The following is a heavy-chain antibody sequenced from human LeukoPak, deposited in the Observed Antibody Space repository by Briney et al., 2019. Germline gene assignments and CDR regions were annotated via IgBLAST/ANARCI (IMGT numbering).Heavy chain of an antibody. V-gene: IGHV1-69*05. CDR1: GGTFSSYA. Sequence: ASVKVSCKASGGTFSSYAISWARQAPGQGLEWMGGIIPIFGTANYAQKFQGRVTMTRNTSISTAYMELSSLRSEDTAVYYCARGRAPFDYWGQGTLVTVSS. CDR3: ARGRAPFDY. CDR2: IIPIFGTA. J-gene: IGHJ4*02.